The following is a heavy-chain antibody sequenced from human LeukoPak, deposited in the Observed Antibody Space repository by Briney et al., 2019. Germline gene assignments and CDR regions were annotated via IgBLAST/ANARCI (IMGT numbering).Heavy chain of an antibody. CDR2: IYYSGST. CDR1: GGSISSYY. J-gene: IGHJ4*02. CDR3: ARDSGYSSGWYEGFDY. V-gene: IGHV4-59*01. Sequence: SETLSPTCTVSGGSISSYYWSWIRQPPGKGLEWIGYIYYSGSTNYNPSLKSRVTISVDTPKNQFSLKLSSVTAADTAVYYCARDSGYSSGWYEGFDYWGQGTLVTVSS. D-gene: IGHD6-19*01.